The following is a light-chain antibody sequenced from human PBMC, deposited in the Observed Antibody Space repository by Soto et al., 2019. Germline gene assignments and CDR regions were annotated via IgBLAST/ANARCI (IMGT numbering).Light chain of an antibody. CDR1: SSKIGAGHD. V-gene: IGLV1-40*01. Sequence: QSVLTHPPSVSGAPGQSVPISCTGSSSKIGAGHDVHWYKQLPGTALHRLVYGNGNRPSGVPDRFSGSKSGTSASLAIPGLQAEAEADYYCQSYDSSLSALFGTGTKVTVL. CDR2: GNG. CDR3: QSYDSSLSAL. J-gene: IGLJ1*01.